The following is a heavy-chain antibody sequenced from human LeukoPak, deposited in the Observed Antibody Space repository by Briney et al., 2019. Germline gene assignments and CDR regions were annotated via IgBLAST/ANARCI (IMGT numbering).Heavy chain of an antibody. CDR1: GFTFSNYA. CDR3: AKLDTLYYDSTGNYLDN. V-gene: IGHV3-23*01. Sequence: PGGSLRLSCAASGFTFSNYAMNWVRQAPGKGLEWVSALSGNGGSPYYADSVKGRFTISRDNSKNSMFLQVNSLSAEDTAVYYCAKLDTLYYDSTGNYLDNWGQGTLVTVSS. CDR2: LSGNGGSP. D-gene: IGHD3-22*01. J-gene: IGHJ4*02.